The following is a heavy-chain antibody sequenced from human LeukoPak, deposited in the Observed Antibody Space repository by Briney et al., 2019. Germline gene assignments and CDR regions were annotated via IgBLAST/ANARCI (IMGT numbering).Heavy chain of an antibody. V-gene: IGHV3-30-3*01. J-gene: IGHJ6*02. CDR2: ISYDGSNK. Sequence: GGSLRLSCAASGFTFSSYAMHWVRQAPGKGLEWVAVISYDGSNKYYADSVKGRFTISRDNAKNSLYLQMNSLRAEDTAVYYCARENRGYYYYYGMDVWGQGTTVTVSS. CDR3: ARENRGYYYYYGMDV. CDR1: GFTFSSYA. D-gene: IGHD1-14*01.